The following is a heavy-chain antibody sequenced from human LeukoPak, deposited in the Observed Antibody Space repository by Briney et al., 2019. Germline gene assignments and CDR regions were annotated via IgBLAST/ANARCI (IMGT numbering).Heavy chain of an antibody. CDR3: ARDRRATPMYFFDF. J-gene: IGHJ4*02. V-gene: IGHV3-23*01. D-gene: IGHD2-15*01. CDR1: RFSFSDYT. Sequence: GGSLRLSCAASRFSFSDYTMSWVRQLPGKGLEWVSGIRHSGVDSSYADSVKGRFTISRDNSKNMLYLQMNGLRDDDTGVYYCARDRRATPMYFFDFWGQGTPVTVSS. CDR2: IRHSGVDS.